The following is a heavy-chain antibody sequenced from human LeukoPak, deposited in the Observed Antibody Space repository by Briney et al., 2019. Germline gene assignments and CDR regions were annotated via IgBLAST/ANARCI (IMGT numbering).Heavy chain of an antibody. V-gene: IGHV3-74*01. CDR2: INSDGSST. CDR3: ARGSPLYSSALLDY. CDR1: GRTSCSYW. D-gene: IGHD2-15*01. Sequence: GGCPSLFPPASGRTSCSYWMHCGVRAAGKGQMWVLGINSDGSSTSYAHSVKGRFTISRDNAKNTLYLQMNSLRAEDTDVYYCARGSPLYSSALLDYWGQGTLVTVSS. J-gene: IGHJ4*02.